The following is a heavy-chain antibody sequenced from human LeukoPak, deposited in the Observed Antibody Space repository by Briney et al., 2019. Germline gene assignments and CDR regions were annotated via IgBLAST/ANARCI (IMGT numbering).Heavy chain of an antibody. Sequence: GGSPRLSCKGSGFTFGDYYIHWVRQAPGKGLEWVSFIRSEVYGGTTEYAASVKGRFTISRDNSKNIAFLQLDSLRTEDTAVYYCTRDSHGNNWFDPWGQGTLVTVSS. CDR1: GFTFGDYY. V-gene: IGHV3-49*04. J-gene: IGHJ5*02. D-gene: IGHD1-1*01. CDR3: TRDSHGNNWFDP. CDR2: IRSEVYGGTT.